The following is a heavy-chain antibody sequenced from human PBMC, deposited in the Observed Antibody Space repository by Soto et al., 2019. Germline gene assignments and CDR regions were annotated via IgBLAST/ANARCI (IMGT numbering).Heavy chain of an antibody. D-gene: IGHD3-10*01. CDR1: GFIFSDYA. CDR3: AKVIGGSESYWGGSHYYYALDV. CDR2: ISGSDGTT. Sequence: EVQLLESGGGLTQPGGSLRLSCAASGFIFSDYAMYWVRQAPGKGLEWVSVISGSDGTTYYADSVRGRFTMSRDNSRNTIYLQMIGLRAEDTAVYYCAKVIGGSESYWGGSHYYYALDVWGQGTTVTVSS. V-gene: IGHV3-23*01. J-gene: IGHJ6*02.